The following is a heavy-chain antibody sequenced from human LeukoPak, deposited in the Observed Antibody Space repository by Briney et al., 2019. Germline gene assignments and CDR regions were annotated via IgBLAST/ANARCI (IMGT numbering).Heavy chain of an antibody. V-gene: IGHV3-30*18. CDR3: AKDVAAAGIGFDY. J-gene: IGHJ4*02. CDR2: ISYDGSNK. D-gene: IGHD6-13*01. Sequence: PGGSLRLSCAASGFTFSSYGMHWVRQAPGKGLEWVAVISYDGSNKYYADSVKGRFTISRDSSKNTPYLQMNSLRAEDTAVYYCAKDVAAAGIGFDYWGQGTLVTVSS. CDR1: GFTFSSYG.